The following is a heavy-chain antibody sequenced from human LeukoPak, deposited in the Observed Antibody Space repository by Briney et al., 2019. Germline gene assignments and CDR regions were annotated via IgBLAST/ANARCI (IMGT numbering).Heavy chain of an antibody. Sequence: SETLSLTCTVSGGSISSYYWSWIRQPPGKGLEWIGYIYYSGSTNYNPSLKSRVTISVDTSKNQFSLKLSSVTAADTAVYYCATARMYSSGWWYFDYWGQGTLVTVSS. D-gene: IGHD6-19*01. CDR2: IYYSGST. CDR1: GGSISSYY. J-gene: IGHJ4*02. CDR3: ATARMYSSGWWYFDY. V-gene: IGHV4-59*08.